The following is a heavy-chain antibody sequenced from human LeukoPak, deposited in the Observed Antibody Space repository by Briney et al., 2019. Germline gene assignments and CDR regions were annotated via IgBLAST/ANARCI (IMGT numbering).Heavy chain of an antibody. V-gene: IGHV1-3*01. CDR1: GYTFTSYA. Sequence: ASVKVFCKASGYTFTSYAMHWVRQAPGQRLEWMGWINAGNGNTKYSQKFQGRVTVTRDTSASTAYMELSSLRSEDTAVYYCARALLFYGDYFDYWGQGTLVTVSS. D-gene: IGHD4-17*01. CDR2: INAGNGNT. CDR3: ARALLFYGDYFDY. J-gene: IGHJ4*02.